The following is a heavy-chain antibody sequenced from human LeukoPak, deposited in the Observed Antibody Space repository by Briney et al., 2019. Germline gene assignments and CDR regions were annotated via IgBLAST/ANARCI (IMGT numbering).Heavy chain of an antibody. CDR2: INHSGST. CDR1: GGTFTDFY. Sequence: SETLSLTCAVDGGTFTDFYWAWIRQPPGKGLEWIGEINHSGSTNYSPSLKSRVTISLDTSKNQFFLRLTSVTAADTAVYYCAREDWYFDLWVRGTLVTVSS. J-gene: IGHJ2*01. V-gene: IGHV4-34*01. CDR3: AREDWYFDL.